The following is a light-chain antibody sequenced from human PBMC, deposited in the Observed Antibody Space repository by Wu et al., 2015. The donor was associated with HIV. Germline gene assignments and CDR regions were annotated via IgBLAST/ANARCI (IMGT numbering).Light chain of an antibody. J-gene: IGKJ2*01. Sequence: EIMMTQSPATLSESPGERATLSCRASQSVSNSLAWYQQKPGQPPRLLIYAASTRATGIPARFSGSGSGTEFTLTISSLQSEDSAVYYCQQYKNWPPYTFGQGTKLEIK. CDR2: AAS. CDR1: QSVSNS. V-gene: IGKV3-15*01. CDR3: QQYKNWPPYT.